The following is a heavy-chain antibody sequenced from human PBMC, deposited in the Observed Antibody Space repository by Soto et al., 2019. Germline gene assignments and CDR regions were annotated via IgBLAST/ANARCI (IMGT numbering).Heavy chain of an antibody. CDR1: GGSFSGYY. J-gene: IGHJ4*02. V-gene: IGHV4-34*01. CDR3: ARVEVAYCGGDCYSPFDY. D-gene: IGHD2-21*02. Sequence: SETLSLTCAVYGGSFSGYYWSWIRQPPGKGLEWIGEINHSGSTNYNPSLKSRVTISVDTSKNQFSLKLSSVTAADTAVYYCARVEVAYCGGDCYSPFDYWGQGTLVTVSS. CDR2: INHSGST.